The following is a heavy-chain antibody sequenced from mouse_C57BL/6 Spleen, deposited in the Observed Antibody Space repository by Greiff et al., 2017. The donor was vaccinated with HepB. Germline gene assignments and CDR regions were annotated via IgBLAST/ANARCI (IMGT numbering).Heavy chain of an antibody. CDR3: ARWHGNYDY. CDR2: IDPSDSYT. CDR1: GYTFTSYW. Sequence: QVQLQQPGAELVMPGASVKLSCKASGYTFTSYWMHWVKQRPGQGLEWIGEIDPSDSYTNYNQKFKGKSTLTVYKSSSTAYMQLSSLTSEDSAVYYCARWHGNYDYWGQGTTLTVSS. D-gene: IGHD2-1*01. V-gene: IGHV1-69*01. J-gene: IGHJ2*01.